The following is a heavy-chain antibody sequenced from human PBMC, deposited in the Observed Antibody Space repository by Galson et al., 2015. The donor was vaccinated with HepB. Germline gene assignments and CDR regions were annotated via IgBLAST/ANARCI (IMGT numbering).Heavy chain of an antibody. CDR2: IFYDGSNR. Sequence: SLRLSCASSGFMFSTYGRHWVRQAPGKGLEWVAVIFYDGSNRYYADSVKGRFTISRDNSKNTLYLQMNSVRAEDTAVYYCAKSESFGEDVDVAFDPWGQGTLVIVSS. V-gene: IGHV3-33*06. J-gene: IGHJ5*02. D-gene: IGHD3-10*01. CDR3: AKSESFGEDVDVAFDP. CDR1: GFMFSTYG.